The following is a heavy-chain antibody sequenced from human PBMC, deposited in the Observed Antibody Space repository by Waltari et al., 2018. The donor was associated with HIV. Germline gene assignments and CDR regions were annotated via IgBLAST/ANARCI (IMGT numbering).Heavy chain of an antibody. Sequence: QVQLQESGPGLVKPSETLSLTCTVSGGSISSYYWSWIRQPPGKGLEWIGYIYYSGSTHYNPPLKSRVTISVDTSKNQFSLKLSSVTAADTAVYYCARDWRGIEGQAKGRYYYYGMDVWGQGTTVTVSS. CDR2: IYYSGST. J-gene: IGHJ6*02. CDR1: GGSISSYY. CDR3: ARDWRGIEGQAKGRYYYYGMDV. D-gene: IGHD1-26*01. V-gene: IGHV4-59*01.